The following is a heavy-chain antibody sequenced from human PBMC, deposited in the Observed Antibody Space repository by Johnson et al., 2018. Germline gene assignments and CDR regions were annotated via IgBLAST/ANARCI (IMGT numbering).Heavy chain of an antibody. D-gene: IGHD6-19*01. CDR2: IYYSGST. CDR3: ARDYRPWLTAAGVFYYVYMDV. J-gene: IGHJ6*03. V-gene: IGHV4-59*01. CDR1: GDSIRSYY. Sequence: QVQLQESGPGLVKPSETLSLICTVSGDSIRSYYWSWIRQPPGKGLEWIGFIYYSGSTNYHPSLKSRVTISVDTSKNQFSLKLTSVTAADTAVYYCARDYRPWLTAAGVFYYVYMDVWGKGTTVTVSS.